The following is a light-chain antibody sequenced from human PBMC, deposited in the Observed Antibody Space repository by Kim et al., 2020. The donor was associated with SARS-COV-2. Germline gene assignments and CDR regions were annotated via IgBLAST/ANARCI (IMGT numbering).Light chain of an antibody. J-gene: IGLJ2*01. CDR3: QMCDAESDQVV. CDR1: NMATMA. Sequence: APGATATMSCGGDNMATMAVQWNRQKAGQAPVLVMYIDSDRPSGIPERLSGANSAGTATLTISRVEAGDEADYYCQMCDAESDQVVFGGGTQLTVL. CDR2: IDS. V-gene: IGLV3-21*04.